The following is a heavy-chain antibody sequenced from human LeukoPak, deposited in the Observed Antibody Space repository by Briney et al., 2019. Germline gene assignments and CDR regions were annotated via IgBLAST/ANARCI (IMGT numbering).Heavy chain of an antibody. D-gene: IGHD2-2*01. Sequence: SETLSLTCAVYGGSFSGYYWSWIRQPPGKGLEWIGEISHSGSTNYNPSLKSRVTISVDTSKNQFSLKLSSVTAADTAVYYCARGGKRYCSSTSCLHFDYWGQGTLVTVSS. CDR1: GGSFSGYY. CDR3: ARGGKRYCSSTSCLHFDY. CDR2: ISHSGST. J-gene: IGHJ4*02. V-gene: IGHV4-34*01.